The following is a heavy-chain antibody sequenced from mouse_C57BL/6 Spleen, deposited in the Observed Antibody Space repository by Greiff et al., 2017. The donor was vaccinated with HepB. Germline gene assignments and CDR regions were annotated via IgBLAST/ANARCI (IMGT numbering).Heavy chain of an antibody. CDR1: GFTFSSYA. V-gene: IGHV5-4*01. CDR2: ISDGGSYT. D-gene: IGHD1-1*01. J-gene: IGHJ1*03. Sequence: EVKLMESGGGLVKPGGSLKLSCAASGFTFSSYAMSWVRQTPEKRLEWVATISDGGSYTYYPDNVKGRFTISRDNAKNNLYLQMSHLKSEDTAMYYCARDLGGSSYVGYWYFDVWGTGTTVTVSS. CDR3: ARDLGGSSYVGYWYFDV.